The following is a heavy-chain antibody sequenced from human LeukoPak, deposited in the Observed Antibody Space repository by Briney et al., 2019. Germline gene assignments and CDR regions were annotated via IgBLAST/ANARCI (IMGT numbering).Heavy chain of an antibody. CDR2: LYYSGKT. CDR1: GGSINSNNYY. D-gene: IGHD6-19*01. CDR3: ARQTGAVAAFDY. V-gene: IGHV4-61*05. J-gene: IGHJ4*02. Sequence: SETLSLTCTVSGGSINSNNYYWGWIRQPPGKGLEWIGYLYYSGKTNYNPSLKSRVTISVDTSKNQFSLKVSSVTAADTAVYYCARQTGAVAAFDYWGQGTLVTVSS.